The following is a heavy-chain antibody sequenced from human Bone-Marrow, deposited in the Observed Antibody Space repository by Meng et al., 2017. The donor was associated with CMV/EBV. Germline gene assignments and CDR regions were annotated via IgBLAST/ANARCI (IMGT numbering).Heavy chain of an antibody. V-gene: IGHV1-24*01. CDR1: GGTFSSYA. CDR2: FDPEDGET. CDR3: ATDLGGGSKGHYYYYYGMDV. J-gene: IGHJ6*02. Sequence: ASVKVSCKASGGTFSSYAISWVRQAPGQGLEWMGGFDPEDGETIYAQKFQGRVTMTEDTSTDTAYMELSSLRSEDTAVYYCATDLGGGSKGHYYYYYGMDVWGQGTTVTVSS. D-gene: IGHD4-11*01.